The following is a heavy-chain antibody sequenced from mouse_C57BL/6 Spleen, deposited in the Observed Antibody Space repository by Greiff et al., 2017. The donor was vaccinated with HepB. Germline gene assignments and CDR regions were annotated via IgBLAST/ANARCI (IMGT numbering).Heavy chain of an antibody. V-gene: IGHV1-69*01. D-gene: IGHD2-3*01. CDR2: IDPSDSYT. CDR3: ACDGSWFAY. J-gene: IGHJ3*01. CDR1: GYTFTSYW. Sequence: QVQLQQSGAELVMPGASVKLSCKASGYTFTSYWMHWVKQRPGQGLEWIGEIDPSDSYTNYNQKFTGKSTLTVDKSSSTAYMKLSSLPSEDSAVYYCACDGSWFAYWGQGTLVTVSA.